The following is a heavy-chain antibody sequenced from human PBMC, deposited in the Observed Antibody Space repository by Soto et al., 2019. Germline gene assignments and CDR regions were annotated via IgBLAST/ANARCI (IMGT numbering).Heavy chain of an antibody. CDR1: GGSISSYY. D-gene: IGHD3-22*01. CDR3: ASSLFWYYDSSGEKDNAFDI. V-gene: IGHV4-59*01. CDR2: IYYSGST. J-gene: IGHJ3*02. Sequence: PSETLSLTCTVSGGSISSYYWSWIRQPPGKGLEWIGYIYYSGSTNYNPSLKSRVTISVDTSKNQFSLKLSSVTAADTAMYYCASSLFWYYDSSGEKDNAFDIWGQGTMVTVSS.